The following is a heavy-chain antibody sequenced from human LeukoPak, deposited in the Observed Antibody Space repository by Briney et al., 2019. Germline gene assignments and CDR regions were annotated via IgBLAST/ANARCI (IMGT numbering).Heavy chain of an antibody. V-gene: IGHV3-7*01. CDR2: IKQDGSEK. Sequence: GGSLRLSCAASGFTFSSYWMSWVRQAPGEGLEWVANIKQDGSEKYYVDSVKGRFTISRDNAKNSLYLQMNSLRAEDTAVYYCARDPGIAVAGRGYFDYWGQGTLVTVSS. J-gene: IGHJ4*02. CDR1: GFTFSSYW. CDR3: ARDPGIAVAGRGYFDY. D-gene: IGHD6-19*01.